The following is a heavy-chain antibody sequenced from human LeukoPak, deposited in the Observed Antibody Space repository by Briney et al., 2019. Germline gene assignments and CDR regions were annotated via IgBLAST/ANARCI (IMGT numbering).Heavy chain of an antibody. J-gene: IGHJ4*02. Sequence: ASVKVSCKASGYTFTGYDMHWVRQAPGQGLEWMGRINPNNGGTNYAQKFQGRVTMTRDTSISTAHMELSRLTSDDTAVYYCAKVGLDCSSTSCYGKDYYFDYWGQGTLVTVSS. CDR3: AKVGLDCSSTSCYGKDYYFDY. D-gene: IGHD2-2*01. CDR2: INPNNGGT. V-gene: IGHV1-2*06. CDR1: GYTFTGYD.